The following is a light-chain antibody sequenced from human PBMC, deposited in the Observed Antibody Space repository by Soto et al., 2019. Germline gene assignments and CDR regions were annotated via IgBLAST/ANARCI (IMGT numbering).Light chain of an antibody. CDR2: EVS. V-gene: IGLV2-14*01. CDR3: SSYTSGRDVYV. J-gene: IGLJ1*01. Sequence: QSLLTQPASVSVSPGQSITISCTGTSSDVGSYHYVAWFQQHPGKAPKLIIFEVSDRPSGVSTRFSGSKSGDTAPLTISGLQADDEADYYCSSYTSGRDVYVFGGGTKVTVL. CDR1: SSDVGSYHY.